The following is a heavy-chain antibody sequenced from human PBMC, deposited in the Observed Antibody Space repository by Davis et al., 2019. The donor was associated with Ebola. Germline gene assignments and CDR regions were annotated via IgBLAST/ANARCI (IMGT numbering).Heavy chain of an antibody. Sequence: GESLKISCAASGFNFSSSAMSWVRQAPGKGLEWVSTLGTSADTYYADSVKGRFTISRDNSKNTLYLQMNGLRVEDTAIYYCAKDTSNIWFDIWGQGTNVTVSS. CDR1: GFNFSSSA. V-gene: IGHV3-23*01. D-gene: IGHD1-26*01. J-gene: IGHJ3*02. CDR2: LGTSADT. CDR3: AKDTSNIWFDI.